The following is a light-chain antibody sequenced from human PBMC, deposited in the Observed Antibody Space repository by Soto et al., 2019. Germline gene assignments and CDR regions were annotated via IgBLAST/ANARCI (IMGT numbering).Light chain of an antibody. CDR1: QSLVHSDGSTY. CDR2: NVS. CDR3: MQGTHWPLS. J-gene: IGKJ1*01. Sequence: DVVMTQSPLSLPVPLGQSASISCRSSQSLVHSDGSTYLNWFQQRPGQSPRRLIYNVSNRDSGVPDRLSGSGSGTDFTLKISRVEAEDVGVYYCMQGTHWPLSFGQGTKVEIK. V-gene: IGKV2-30*02.